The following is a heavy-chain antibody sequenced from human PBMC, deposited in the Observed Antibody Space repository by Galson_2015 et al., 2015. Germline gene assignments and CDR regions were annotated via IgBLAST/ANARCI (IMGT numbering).Heavy chain of an antibody. CDR2: ISFDGSDT. Sequence: SLRLSCAASGFRFSVYGMHWVREAPGKGLEWVAVISFDGSDTYYADSVKGRFTISRDISKNTLYLQMNSLRAEDTAVYYCARAGAGDDLDFWGQGTLVTVSS. J-gene: IGHJ4*02. V-gene: IGHV3-30*03. CDR1: GFRFSVYG. CDR3: ARAGAGDDLDF. D-gene: IGHD6-13*01.